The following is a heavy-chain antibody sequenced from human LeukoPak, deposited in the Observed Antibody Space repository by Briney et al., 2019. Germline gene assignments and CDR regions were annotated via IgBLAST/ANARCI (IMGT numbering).Heavy chain of an antibody. J-gene: IGHJ4*02. V-gene: IGHV1-18*01. Sequence: ASVKVSCRTSGYTFSSYKISWVRQAPGQGLEWMGWISPYDGDTNYAHNLQGRVTMTADTSTRTAYMELRSLRSDDTAVYYCAREGQAKLGPINLYLGFDYWGQGSLVTVSS. D-gene: IGHD3-16*01. CDR1: GYTFSSYK. CDR2: ISPYDGDT. CDR3: AREGQAKLGPINLYLGFDY.